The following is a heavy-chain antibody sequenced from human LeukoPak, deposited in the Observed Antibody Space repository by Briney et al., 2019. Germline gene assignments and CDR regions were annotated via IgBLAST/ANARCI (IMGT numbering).Heavy chain of an antibody. Sequence: ASVKVSCNASGYTFTGYYMHWVRQAPGQGLEWMGWINPNSGGTNYAQKFQGRVTMTRDTSISTAYMELSRLRSDDTAVYYCVRDSSSRPYYYCYMDVWGKGTTVTVSS. CDR3: VRDSSSRPYYYCYMDV. D-gene: IGHD6-6*01. CDR1: GYTFTGYY. J-gene: IGHJ6*03. V-gene: IGHV1-2*02. CDR2: INPNSGGT.